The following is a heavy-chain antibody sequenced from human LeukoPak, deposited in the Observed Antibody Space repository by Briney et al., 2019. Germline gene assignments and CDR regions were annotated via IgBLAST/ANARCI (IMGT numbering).Heavy chain of an antibody. D-gene: IGHD6-13*01. CDR3: ASTAAAVIPDY. CDR2: IKQDGSEK. J-gene: IGHJ4*02. V-gene: IGHV3-7*01. CDR1: GFTFSSYW. Sequence: GGSLRLSCAASGFTFSSYWMSWVRQAPGKGLEWVANIKQDGSEKYYVDSVKGRFTISRDNAKNSLYLQMNSLRAEDTAVYYCASTAAAVIPDYWGQGTLVTVSS.